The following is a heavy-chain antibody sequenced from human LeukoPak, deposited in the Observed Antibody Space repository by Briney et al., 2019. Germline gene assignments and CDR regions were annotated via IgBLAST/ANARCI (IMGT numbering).Heavy chain of an antibody. CDR2: IRGDGSLL. D-gene: IGHD1-26*01. CDR1: GFDFSSHW. J-gene: IGHJ4*02. V-gene: IGHV3-74*01. CDR3: ARDEVGAPPIDY. Sequence: GGSLRLSCEASGFDFSSHWMHWVRQAPGKGLVWISNIRGDGSLLGYADSVKGRFTVSRDNAKNTLFLHMTSLRAEDTAVYYCARDEVGAPPIDYWGQGALVTVSS.